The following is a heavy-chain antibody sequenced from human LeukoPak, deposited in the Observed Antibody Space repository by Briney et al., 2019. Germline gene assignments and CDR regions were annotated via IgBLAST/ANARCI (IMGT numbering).Heavy chain of an antibody. CDR2: ISNSGSNT. Sequence: GGSLRLSCAGAGFTFSVYAMSWVRQAPGKGLKWVSSISNSGSNTHYADSVKGRFTISRDNAKNTLHLQMNSLRDEDTAVYYCALLPPDAFDIWGQGIMVTVSS. V-gene: IGHV3-23*01. CDR1: GFTFSVYA. CDR3: ALLPPDAFDI. J-gene: IGHJ3*02. D-gene: IGHD3-22*01.